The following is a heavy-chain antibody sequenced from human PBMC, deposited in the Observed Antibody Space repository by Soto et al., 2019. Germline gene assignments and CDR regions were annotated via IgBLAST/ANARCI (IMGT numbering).Heavy chain of an antibody. CDR1: GYSFTSHY. CDR3: ASRYDRSDY. D-gene: IGHD3-22*01. J-gene: IGHJ4*02. CDR2: IYPGGVNI. V-gene: IGHV1-46*01. Sequence: ASVKVSCKAIGYSFTSHYMHWVRQAPGQGLEWMGTIYPGGVNIGYAQKFKGRVTMTKDTSTSTVYMELNSLTSEDTAVYYCASRYDRSDYWGQGTLVTVSS.